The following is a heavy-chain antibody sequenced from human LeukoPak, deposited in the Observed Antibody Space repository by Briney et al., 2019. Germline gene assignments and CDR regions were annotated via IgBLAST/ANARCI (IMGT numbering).Heavy chain of an antibody. D-gene: IGHD6-19*01. CDR2: ISYDGSNK. J-gene: IGHJ4*02. Sequence: GGSLRLSCAASGFTFSSYGMHWVRQAPGKGLEWVAVISYDGSNKYYADSVKGRFTISRDNSKNTLDLQMNSLRAEDTAVYYCAKGLTVAGSFHDYWGQGTLVTVSS. CDR3: AKGLTVAGSFHDY. CDR1: GFTFSSYG. V-gene: IGHV3-30*18.